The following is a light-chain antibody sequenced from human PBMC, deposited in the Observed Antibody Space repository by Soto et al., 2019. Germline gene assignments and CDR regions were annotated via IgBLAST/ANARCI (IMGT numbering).Light chain of an antibody. V-gene: IGKV3-11*01. CDR2: DAS. Sequence: EIVLTQSPDTLSLSPGERATLSCRASQRVSSYLAWYQQKPGQAPRLLIYDASNRATGISARFSGSGSGTDFTLTISSLEPEDFAVYFSLQRNNWPFTFGPGTKVDV. CDR1: QRVSSY. CDR3: LQRNNWPFT. J-gene: IGKJ3*01.